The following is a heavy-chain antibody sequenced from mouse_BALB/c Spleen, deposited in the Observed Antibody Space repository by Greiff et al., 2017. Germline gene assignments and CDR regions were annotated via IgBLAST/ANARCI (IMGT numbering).Heavy chain of an antibody. J-gene: IGHJ2*01. CDR3: ARDLPLDY. CDR2: ISSGSSTI. Sequence: EVKLMESGGGLVKPGGSLKLSCAASGFTFSSYAMSWVRQTPEKGLEWVAYISSGSSTIYYADTVKGRFTISRDNPKNTLFLQMTSLRSEDTAMYYCARDLPLDYWGQGTTLTVSS. V-gene: IGHV5-17*02. CDR1: GFTFSSYA.